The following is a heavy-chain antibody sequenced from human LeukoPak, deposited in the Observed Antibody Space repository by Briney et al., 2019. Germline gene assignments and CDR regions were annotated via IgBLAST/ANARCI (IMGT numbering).Heavy chain of an antibody. CDR1: GFYFRDHW. CDR3: VKNDGWFHLAQ. D-gene: IGHD6-19*01. CDR2: VKTDGSET. V-gene: IGHV3-7*03. Sequence: GGSLRLSCAASGFYFRDHWMDWVRQAPGKGLEWVGHVKTDGSETYYLDSLKGRISISRDNTNNALYLQMNSLRVEDTAVYYCVKNDGWFHLAQWGQGTLVTVSS. J-gene: IGHJ4*02.